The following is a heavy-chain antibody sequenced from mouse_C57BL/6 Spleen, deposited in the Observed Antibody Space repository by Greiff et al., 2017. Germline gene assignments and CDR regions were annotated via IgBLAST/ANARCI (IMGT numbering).Heavy chain of an antibody. V-gene: IGHV1-26*01. J-gene: IGHJ2*01. CDR2: INPNNGGT. D-gene: IGHD1-1*01. Sequence: VQLQQSGPELVKPGASVKISCKASGYTFTDYYMNWVKQSHGKSLEWIGDINPNNGGTSYNQKFKGKATLTVDKSSSTAYMELRSLTSEDSAVYYCARLLRAFDCWGQGTTLTVAS. CDR1: GYTFTDYY. CDR3: ARLLRAFDC.